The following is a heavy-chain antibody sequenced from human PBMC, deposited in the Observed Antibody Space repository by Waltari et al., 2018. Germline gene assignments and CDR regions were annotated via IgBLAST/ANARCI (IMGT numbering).Heavy chain of an antibody. CDR2: IKTDGSTT. Sequence: EVQLVESGGGLVQPGGSLRLSCAASGFTFSSYWMNWVRQAPGKGLVWVSDIKTDGSTTNYADSVKGRFTISRDNARNTLYLQMDSLRAEETAVYYCVIGAQHVSNWYASEYFQHWGQGTLVTVSS. J-gene: IGHJ1*01. CDR3: VIGAQHVSNWYASEYFQH. CDR1: GFTFSSYW. D-gene: IGHD6-13*01. V-gene: IGHV3-74*01.